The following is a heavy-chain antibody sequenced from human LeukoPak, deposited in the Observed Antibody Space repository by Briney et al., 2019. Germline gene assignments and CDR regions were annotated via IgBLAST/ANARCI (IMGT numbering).Heavy chain of an antibody. D-gene: IGHD7-27*01. Sequence: ASVKVSCKASGGTFSSYAISWVRQAPGQGLEWMGGIIPIFGTANYAQKFQGRVTITADESTSTAYMELSSLRSEDTAVYYCASQLPSANWGPPYYFDYWGQGTLVTVSS. CDR3: ASQLPSANWGPPYYFDY. V-gene: IGHV1-69*13. CDR1: GGTFSSYA. J-gene: IGHJ4*02. CDR2: IIPIFGTA.